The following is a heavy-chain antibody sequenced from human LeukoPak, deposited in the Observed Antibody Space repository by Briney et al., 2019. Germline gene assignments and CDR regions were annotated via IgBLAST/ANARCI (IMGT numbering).Heavy chain of an antibody. J-gene: IGHJ6*02. CDR1: GFTFSSYS. V-gene: IGHV3-30*18. CDR2: ISYDGSNK. Sequence: GGSLRLSCAASGFTFSSYSMNWVRQAPGKGLEWVAVISYDGSNKYYADSVKGRFTISRDNSKNTLYLQMNSLRAEDTAVYYCAKADYDFWSGHYYYYGMDVWGQGTTVTVSS. D-gene: IGHD3-3*01. CDR3: AKADYDFWSGHYYYYGMDV.